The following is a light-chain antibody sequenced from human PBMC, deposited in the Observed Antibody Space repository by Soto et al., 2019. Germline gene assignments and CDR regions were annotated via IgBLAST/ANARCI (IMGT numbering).Light chain of an antibody. CDR1: RDDIGAYDY. CDR2: GVT. Sequence: SVLTQPASVFGSPGQSITFSCAGTRDDIGAYDYVSWYQQHPGNPPKLLDNGVTNRPSGVSDRFSGSKSGNTASLTNSGLQADDEADYYCYSYTNSSAVVFGGGTKVTV. V-gene: IGLV2-14*01. CDR3: YSYTNSSAVV. J-gene: IGLJ2*01.